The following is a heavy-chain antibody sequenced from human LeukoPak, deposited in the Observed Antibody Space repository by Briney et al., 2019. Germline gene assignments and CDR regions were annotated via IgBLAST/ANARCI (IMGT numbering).Heavy chain of an antibody. D-gene: IGHD3-16*02. J-gene: IGHJ4*02. CDR2: INTDGSNT. Sequence: GGSLRLSCAASGFTFSSYWMHWVRQAPGKGLVWVSRINTDGSNTAYAGSVKGRFTISRHNAKNTLYLQMNSLRAEDTAVYYCARASSGTYRYWGQGTLVIVSS. CDR3: ARASSGTYRY. V-gene: IGHV3-74*01. CDR1: GFTFSSYW.